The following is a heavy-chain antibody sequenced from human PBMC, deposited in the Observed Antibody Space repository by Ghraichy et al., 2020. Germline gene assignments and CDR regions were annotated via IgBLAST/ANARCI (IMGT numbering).Heavy chain of an antibody. V-gene: IGHV4-38-2*02. D-gene: IGHD3-9*01. Sequence: SETLSLTCAVSGYSISSLYYWGWIRQPPGKGLEWIGNIYQDGSTYYNPSLKSRVTMSIDTSNNQFSLKLTSVTAADTAVYYCARDTGYFPHDAFDIWGQGAMVTVSS. J-gene: IGHJ3*02. CDR1: GYSISSLYY. CDR2: IYQDGST. CDR3: ARDTGYFPHDAFDI.